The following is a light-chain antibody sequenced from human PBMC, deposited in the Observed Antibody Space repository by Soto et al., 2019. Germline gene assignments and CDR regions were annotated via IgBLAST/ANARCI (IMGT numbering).Light chain of an antibody. CDR2: GAS. CDR3: QQYGSSPASFT. J-gene: IGKJ3*01. CDR1: QSVSSSY. Sequence: IALTQSPGTLSLSPGERATLSCRASQSVSSSYLAWCQQKPGQAPRLLIYGASSRATGIPDRFSGSGSGTEFTLTISRLEPEDFAVYYCQQYGSSPASFTFGPGTKVEIK. V-gene: IGKV3-20*01.